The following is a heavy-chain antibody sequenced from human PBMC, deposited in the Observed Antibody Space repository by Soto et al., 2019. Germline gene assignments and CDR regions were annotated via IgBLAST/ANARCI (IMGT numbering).Heavy chain of an antibody. CDR2: ISKDGDSK. D-gene: IGHD3-10*01. CDR1: GFTFSSYA. CDR3: ARDPQGSYCYIDY. J-gene: IGHJ4*02. Sequence: SCAASGFTFSSYAIHWVRQAPGKGLEWVTIISKDGDSKHYADSVKGRFTISRDNSKNTLFLQMNSLRAEDTAVYYCARDPQGSYCYIDYWGQGTPVTVSS. V-gene: IGHV3-30-3*01.